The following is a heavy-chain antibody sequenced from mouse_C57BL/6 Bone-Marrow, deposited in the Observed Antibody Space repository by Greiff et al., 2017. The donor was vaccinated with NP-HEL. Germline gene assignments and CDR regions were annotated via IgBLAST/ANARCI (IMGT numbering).Heavy chain of an antibody. D-gene: IGHD1-1*01. CDR3: ARRFYYYGSSWFAY. Sequence: EVQLVESGGDLVKPGGSLKLSCAASGFTFSSYGMSWVRQTPDKRLEWVATISSGGSCTYYPDSVKGRFTISRDNAKNTLYLQMSSLKSEDTAMYYCARRFYYYGSSWFAYWGQGTLVTVSA. CDR1: GFTFSSYG. V-gene: IGHV5-6*01. CDR2: ISSGGSCT. J-gene: IGHJ3*01.